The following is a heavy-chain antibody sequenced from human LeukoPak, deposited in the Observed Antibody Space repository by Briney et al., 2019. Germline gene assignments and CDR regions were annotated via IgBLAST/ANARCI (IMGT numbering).Heavy chain of an antibody. J-gene: IGHJ6*02. D-gene: IGHD6-13*01. CDR2: INSDGSWT. CDR1: GNYW. V-gene: IGHV3-74*01. CDR3: AKAPFDYSGGWFVGLDV. Sequence: GGSLRLSCAASGNYWMHWVRQAPGKGLVWVSHINSDGSWTSYADSVKGRFTISKDNAKNTVYLQMNSLRAEDTALYYCAKAPFDYSGGWFVGLDVWGQGTTVTVSS.